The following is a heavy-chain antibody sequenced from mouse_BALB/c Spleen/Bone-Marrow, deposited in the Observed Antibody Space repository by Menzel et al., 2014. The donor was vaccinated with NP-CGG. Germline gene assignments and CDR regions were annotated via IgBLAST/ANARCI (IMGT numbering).Heavy chain of an antibody. V-gene: IGHV3-6*02. CDR1: GYSITSGYY. J-gene: IGHJ2*01. Sequence: DVQLQESGPGLVKPSQSLSLTCSVTGYSITSGYYWNWIRQFPGNKLEWMGYISYDGSNNYNPSLKNRISITRDTSKNQFFLKLNSVTTEDSVTYYCARGNYYGSTSGYYFDYWGQGTTLTVSS. CDR3: ARGNYYGSTSGYYFDY. CDR2: ISYDGSN. D-gene: IGHD1-1*01.